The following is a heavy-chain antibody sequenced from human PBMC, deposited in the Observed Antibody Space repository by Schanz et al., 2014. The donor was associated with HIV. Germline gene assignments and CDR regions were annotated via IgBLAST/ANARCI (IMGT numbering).Heavy chain of an antibody. Sequence: VQLVESGGGGVQPGRSLRLSCAVSGFIFSNYGMHWGRPAPGKGRERGAVISKDGSNKYYADSVKGRFTIARDNSKNTLYLQMNSLRAEDTAVYYCAKGLRQWLVLGVSDYWGQGTLVTVSS. D-gene: IGHD6-19*01. CDR2: ISKDGSNK. V-gene: IGHV3-30*18. CDR3: AKGLRQWLVLGVSDY. J-gene: IGHJ4*02. CDR1: GFIFSNYG.